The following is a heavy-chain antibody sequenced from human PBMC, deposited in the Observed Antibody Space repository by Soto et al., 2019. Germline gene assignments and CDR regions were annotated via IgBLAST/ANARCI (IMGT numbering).Heavy chain of an antibody. Sequence: HLGGSLRLSCAASGFTFSSYWMTWARQAPGKGLEWVASIKQDGSEKYYADSVKGRFTISRDNSKNTLYLQMNSLRAEDTAVYYCARGGSVLSLDYWGQGTLVTVSS. CDR2: IKQDGSEK. J-gene: IGHJ4*02. D-gene: IGHD2-15*01. CDR1: GFTFSSYW. CDR3: ARGGSVLSLDY. V-gene: IGHV3-7*01.